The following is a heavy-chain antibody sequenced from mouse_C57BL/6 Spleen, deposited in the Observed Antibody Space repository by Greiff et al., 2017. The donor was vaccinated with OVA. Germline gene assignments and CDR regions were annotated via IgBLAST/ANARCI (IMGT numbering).Heavy chain of an antibody. Sequence: VQLQQSGAELVRPGASVKLSCKASGYTFTDYYINWVKQRPGQGLEWIARIYPGSGNTYYNEKFKGKATLTAEKSSSTAYMQLSSLTSEDSAVYFCARSITTVVATPYYAMDYWGQGTSVTVSS. CDR3: ARSITTVVATPYYAMDY. J-gene: IGHJ4*01. CDR2: IYPGSGNT. CDR1: GYTFTDYY. D-gene: IGHD1-1*01. V-gene: IGHV1-76*01.